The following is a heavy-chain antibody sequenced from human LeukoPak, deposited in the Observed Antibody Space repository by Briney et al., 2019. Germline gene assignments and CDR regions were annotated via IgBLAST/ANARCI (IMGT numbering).Heavy chain of an antibody. CDR2: INSDGSST. D-gene: IGHD1-26*01. V-gene: IGHV3-74*01. Sequence: GGSLRLSCAASGFTFSSYWMHWVRQAPGKGLVWVSRINSDGSSTSYADSVKGRFTISRDNAKNTLYLQMNSLRAEDTAVYYCARDGHKPEVGYYYYGMDVWGQGTTVTVSS. CDR1: GFTFSSYW. J-gene: IGHJ6*02. CDR3: ARDGHKPEVGYYYYGMDV.